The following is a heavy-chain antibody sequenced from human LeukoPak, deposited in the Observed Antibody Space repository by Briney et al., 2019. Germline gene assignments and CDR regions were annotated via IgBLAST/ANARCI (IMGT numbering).Heavy chain of an antibody. CDR2: IYSGGST. CDR3: ARFPYYGSGNTFDY. D-gene: IGHD3-10*01. V-gene: IGHV3-53*01. J-gene: IGHJ4*02. Sequence: GGSLRLSCAASGFTVSSNYMSWVRQAPGKGLEWVSVIYSGGSTYYADSVKGRFTISRDNSKNTLYLQMNSLRAEDTAVYYCARFPYYGSGNTFDYWGQGTLVTVSS. CDR1: GFTVSSNY.